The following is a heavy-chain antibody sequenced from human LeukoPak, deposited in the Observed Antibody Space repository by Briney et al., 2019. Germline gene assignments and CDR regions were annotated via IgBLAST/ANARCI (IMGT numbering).Heavy chain of an antibody. Sequence: SLRLSCAASGFTFSSYEMNWVRQAPGKGLEWVSYISSSGSTIYYADSVKGRFTISRDNAKNSLYLQMNSLRAEDTAVYHCARLGQWLVDWYFDLWGRGTLVTVSS. J-gene: IGHJ2*01. CDR1: GFTFSSYE. CDR2: ISSSGSTI. D-gene: IGHD6-19*01. CDR3: ARLGQWLVDWYFDL. V-gene: IGHV3-48*03.